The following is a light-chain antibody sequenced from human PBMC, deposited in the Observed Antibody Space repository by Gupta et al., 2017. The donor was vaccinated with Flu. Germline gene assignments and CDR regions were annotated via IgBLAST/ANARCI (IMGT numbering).Light chain of an antibody. V-gene: IGKV3-15*01. Sequence: EVVMTQSPATLSVALGERATLSCRASQSVGSNLAWYQQKPGQAPRLLIFGASVRAANVPATFSGRGSGADFTLTISSMQSEDSAIYYCQQYDDWPPYTFGQGTTLEI. J-gene: IGKJ2*01. CDR2: GAS. CDR1: QSVGSN. CDR3: QQYDDWPPYT.